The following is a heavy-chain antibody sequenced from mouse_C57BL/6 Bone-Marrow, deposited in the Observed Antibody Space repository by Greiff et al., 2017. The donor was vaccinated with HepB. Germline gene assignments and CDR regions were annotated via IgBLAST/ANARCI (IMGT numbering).Heavy chain of an antibody. J-gene: IGHJ1*03. Sequence: EVKLMESGGGLVQPGGSLSLSCAASGFTFTDYYMSWVRQPPGKALEWLGFIRNKANGYTTEYSESVKGRFTISRDNSQSILYLQMNALRAEDSATYYCARYRFYYSGSSYWYFDVWGTGTTVTVSS. CDR3: ARYRFYYSGSSYWYFDV. CDR2: IRNKANGYTT. D-gene: IGHD1-1*01. V-gene: IGHV7-3*01. CDR1: GFTFTDYY.